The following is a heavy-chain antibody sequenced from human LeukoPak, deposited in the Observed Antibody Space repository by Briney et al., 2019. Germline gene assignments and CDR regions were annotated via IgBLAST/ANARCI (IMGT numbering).Heavy chain of an antibody. Sequence: GRSLRLSCAASGFTFSSYGMHWIRQAPGKGLEWVSSISSSGSYKYYADSLKGRLTISRDNAGNSVFLLLQSLTVEDTAVYYCARGMIRGALWCVDFWGLGSLVTVSS. D-gene: IGHD4/OR15-4a*01. CDR3: ARGMIRGALWCVDF. J-gene: IGHJ4*02. V-gene: IGHV3-21*01. CDR2: ISSSGSYK. CDR1: GFTFSSYG.